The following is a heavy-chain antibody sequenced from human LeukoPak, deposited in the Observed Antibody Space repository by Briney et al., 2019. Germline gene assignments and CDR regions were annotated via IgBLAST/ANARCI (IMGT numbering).Heavy chain of an antibody. D-gene: IGHD6-13*01. CDR3: ARAGSWSHFDY. J-gene: IGHJ4*02. CDR2: INHSGST. Sequence: SETLSLTCAVYGGSFSGYYWSWLRQPPGKGLEWIGEINHSGSTNYNPSLKSRVTISVDTSKNQFSLKLSSVTAADTAVYYCARAGSWSHFDYWGQGTLVTVSS. V-gene: IGHV4-34*01. CDR1: GGSFSGYY.